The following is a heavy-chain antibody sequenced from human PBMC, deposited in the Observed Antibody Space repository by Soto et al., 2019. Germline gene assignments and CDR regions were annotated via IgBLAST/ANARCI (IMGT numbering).Heavy chain of an antibody. J-gene: IGHJ4*02. CDR2: VDLSDGST. D-gene: IGHD1-26*01. Sequence: QVQLVQSGAEMKRPGASVMLSCKASGYIFTTYSIHWVRQTAGQGLEWMATVDLSDGSTGYAQKFRGRLTMACYPSTGTVSREVSSLTSDDPATYYCARVQNRGWEFDYWGQGTQVTVSS. CDR1: GYIFTTYS. CDR3: ARVQNRGWEFDY. V-gene: IGHV1-46*01.